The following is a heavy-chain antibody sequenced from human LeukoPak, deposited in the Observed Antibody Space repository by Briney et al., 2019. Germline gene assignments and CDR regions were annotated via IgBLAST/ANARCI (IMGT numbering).Heavy chain of an antibody. V-gene: IGHV4-59*02. J-gene: IGHJ4*02. Sequence: SETLSLTCTVSVDSVFGSYWSCVPHSPGETLQYIGYIYNTVDVNYSPSLQSRVFISTGMYRNQVSLRLNSVSPADSAIYHYARGLSYDISGYNPTFYFDSCGQGVLVAVA. D-gene: IGHD3-22*01. CDR3: ARGLSYDISGYNPTFYFDS. CDR2: IYNTVDV. CDR1: VDSVFGSY.